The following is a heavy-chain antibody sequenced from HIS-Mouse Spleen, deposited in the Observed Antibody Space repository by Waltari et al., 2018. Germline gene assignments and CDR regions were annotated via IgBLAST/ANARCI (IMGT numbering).Heavy chain of an antibody. V-gene: IGHV3-7*01. D-gene: IGHD3-10*01. J-gene: IGHJ6*02. CDR2: IKQDGSEK. CDR3: AREGVRGVMLYYYYYGMDV. Sequence: GLEWVANIKQDGSEKYYVDSVKGRFTISRDNAKNSLYLQMNSLRAEDTAVYYCAREGVRGVMLYYYYYGMDVWGQGTTVTVSS.